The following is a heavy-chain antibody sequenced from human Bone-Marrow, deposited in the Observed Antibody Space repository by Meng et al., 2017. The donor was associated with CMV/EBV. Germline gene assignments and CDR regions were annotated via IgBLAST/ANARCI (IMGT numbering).Heavy chain of an antibody. Sequence: GGSLRLSCAASGFTFSSYAMHWVRQAPGKGLEWVSGIRSSGDDTHYAVSVKGRFTISRDNSKSTLYLQMSSLRAEDTAIYYCAKVEQLPIYYYYDMDVWGQGTTVTVSS. D-gene: IGHD6-19*01. CDR1: GFTFSSYA. V-gene: IGHV3-23*01. CDR3: AKVEQLPIYYYYDMDV. J-gene: IGHJ6*02. CDR2: IRSSGDDT.